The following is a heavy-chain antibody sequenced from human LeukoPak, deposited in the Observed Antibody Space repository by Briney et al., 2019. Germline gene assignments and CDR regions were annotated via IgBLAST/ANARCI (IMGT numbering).Heavy chain of an antibody. V-gene: IGHV3-30-3*01. J-gene: IGHJ6*02. CDR1: GFTFNSNA. D-gene: IGHD6-19*01. CDR2: ISYDGSNK. CDR3: ARDSGSGLYYYYGMDV. Sequence: PGGSLRLSCAASGFTFNSNAIHWVRQAPGKGLEWVAVISYDGSNKYYADSVKGRFTISRDNSKNTLYLQMNSLRTEDTAVYYCARDSGSGLYYYYGMDVWGQGTTVTVS.